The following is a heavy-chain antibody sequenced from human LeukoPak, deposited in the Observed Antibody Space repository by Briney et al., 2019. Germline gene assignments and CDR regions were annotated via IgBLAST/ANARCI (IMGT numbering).Heavy chain of an antibody. CDR2: LYNAGST. V-gene: IGHV3-53*01. J-gene: IGHJ4*02. CDR3: AREHRDSLYFDY. CDR1: GFIVGNNY. Sequence: PGGSLRLSCVASGFIVGNNYMSWVRQAPGKGLEWVSVLYNAGSTYYADSVKGRFTISRDNSKNTLYLQMYSLRAEDTAVYYCAREHRDSLYFDYWGRGTLVTVSS. D-gene: IGHD5-24*01.